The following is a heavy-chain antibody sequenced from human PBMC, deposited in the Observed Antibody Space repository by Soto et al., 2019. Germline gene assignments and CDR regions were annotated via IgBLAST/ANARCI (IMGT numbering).Heavy chain of an antibody. D-gene: IGHD3-22*01. CDR3: ARYRYSDSLKEYYFDY. Sequence: LSLTCTVSGGSINSGDYYWSWIRQPPGKGLEWIGNLYYTGSTYYNPSLKSRVTISVDTSKKQFSLMVTSVTAADTAVYYCARYRYSDSLKEYYFDYWGQRTLVTVSS. V-gene: IGHV4-30-4*01. CDR1: GGSINSGDYY. CDR2: LYYTGST. J-gene: IGHJ4*02.